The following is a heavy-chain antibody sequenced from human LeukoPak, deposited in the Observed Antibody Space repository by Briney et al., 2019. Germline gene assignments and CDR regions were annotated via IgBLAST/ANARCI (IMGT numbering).Heavy chain of an antibody. Sequence: SETLSLTCTVSGGSNSSGSYYWSWIRRPAGKGLEWIGRIYTSGSTNYNPSLKSRVTISVDTSKNQFSLKLSSVTAADTAVYYCARVTTGGYYNCWGQGTLVTVSS. CDR1: GGSNSSGSYY. CDR2: IYTSGST. V-gene: IGHV4-61*02. CDR3: ARVTTGGYYNC. J-gene: IGHJ4*02. D-gene: IGHD3-22*01.